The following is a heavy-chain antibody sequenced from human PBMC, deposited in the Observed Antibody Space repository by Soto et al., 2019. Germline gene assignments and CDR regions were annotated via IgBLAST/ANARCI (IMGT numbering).Heavy chain of an antibody. CDR1: GFTFSSYS. D-gene: IGHD1-1*01. CDR3: AILYWNRGLDYYYYYMDV. J-gene: IGHJ6*03. V-gene: IGHV3-48*01. CDR2: ISSSSSTI. Sequence: EVQLVESGGGLVQPGGSLRLSCAASGFTFSSYSMNWVRQAPGKGLEWVSYISSSSSTIYYADSVKGRFTISRDNAKNSLYLQMNSLRAEDTAVYYFAILYWNRGLDYYYYYMDVWGKGTTVTVSS.